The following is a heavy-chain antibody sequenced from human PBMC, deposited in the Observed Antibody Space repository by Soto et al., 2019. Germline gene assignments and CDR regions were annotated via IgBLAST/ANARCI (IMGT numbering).Heavy chain of an antibody. J-gene: IGHJ5*02. Sequence: ASVKVSCKASGYTFTSYDINWVRQATGQGLEWMGWMNPNSGNTGYAQKFQGRVTMTRNTSISTAYMELSSLRSEDTPVYYCARGIREGPRCSSTSCYGRSYWFDPWGQGTLVTVSS. D-gene: IGHD2-2*01. V-gene: IGHV1-8*01. CDR3: ARGIREGPRCSSTSCYGRSYWFDP. CDR1: GYTFTSYD. CDR2: MNPNSGNT.